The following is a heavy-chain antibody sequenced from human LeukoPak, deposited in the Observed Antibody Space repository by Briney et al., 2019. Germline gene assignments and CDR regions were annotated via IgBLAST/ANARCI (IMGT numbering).Heavy chain of an antibody. D-gene: IGHD3-22*01. V-gene: IGHV3-48*01. Sequence: PGGSLRLSCAASGFTFSSYSMNWVRQAPGKGLEWVSYISSSSSTIYYADSVKGRFTISRDNAKNSLYLQMNSLRAEDTAVYYCSGDYYDSSGRVAFDIWGQGTMVTVSS. CDR3: SGDYYDSSGRVAFDI. J-gene: IGHJ3*02. CDR2: ISSSSSTI. CDR1: GFTFSSYS.